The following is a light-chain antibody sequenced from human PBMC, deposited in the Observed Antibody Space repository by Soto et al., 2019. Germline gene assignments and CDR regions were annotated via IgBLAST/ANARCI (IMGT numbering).Light chain of an antibody. CDR2: DAS. Sequence: EIVLTQSPGTLSLSPGERATLSCRASQSVSSIYLAWYQQKPGQAPRLLIYDASNRATGIPARFSGSGSGTDFTLTISSLETEDFAVYYCQQRSNWTQTFGQGTKVDIK. CDR1: QSVSSIY. CDR3: QQRSNWTQT. J-gene: IGKJ1*01. V-gene: IGKV3-11*01.